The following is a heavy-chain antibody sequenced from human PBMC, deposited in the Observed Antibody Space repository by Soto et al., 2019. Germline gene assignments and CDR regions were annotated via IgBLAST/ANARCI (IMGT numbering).Heavy chain of an antibody. CDR2: IIPIFGTA. Sequence: QVQLVQSGAEVKKPGSSVKVSCKASGGTFSSYAISWVRQAPGQGLEWMGGIIPIFGTANYAQKFQGRVTITADESTSTAYMELSSLRSEDMAVYYCAICFSIFGVAAWRNYYYYGMDVWGQGTTVTVSS. D-gene: IGHD3-3*01. V-gene: IGHV1-69*01. CDR1: GGTFSSYA. J-gene: IGHJ6*02. CDR3: AICFSIFGVAAWRNYYYYGMDV.